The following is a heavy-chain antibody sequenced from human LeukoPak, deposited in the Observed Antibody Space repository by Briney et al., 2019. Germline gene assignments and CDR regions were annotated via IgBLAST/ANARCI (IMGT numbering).Heavy chain of an antibody. D-gene: IGHD2-8*01. V-gene: IGHV1-24*01. CDR1: GYTLTELS. CDR3: ATQMVYAIGNDYYYSGMDV. J-gene: IGHJ6*02. Sequence: ASVEVSCKVSGYTLTELSMHWVRQAPGKGLEWMGGFDPEDGETIYAQKFQGRVTMTEDTSTDTAYMELSSLRSEDTAVYYCATQMVYAIGNDYYYSGMDVWGQGTTVTVSS. CDR2: FDPEDGET.